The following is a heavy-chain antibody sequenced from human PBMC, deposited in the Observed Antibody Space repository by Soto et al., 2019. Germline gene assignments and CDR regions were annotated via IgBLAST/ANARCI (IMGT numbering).Heavy chain of an antibody. Sequence: SETLSLTCTVSGGSISSGDYYWSWIRQPPGKGLEWIGYIYYSGSTYYNPSLKSRVTISVDTSKNQFSLKLSSVTAADTAVYYFERADWNYYWFDPCGQGTLVTVSS. CDR3: ERADWNYYWFDP. CDR2: IYYSGST. V-gene: IGHV4-30-4*01. D-gene: IGHD1-7*01. CDR1: GGSISSGDYY. J-gene: IGHJ5*02.